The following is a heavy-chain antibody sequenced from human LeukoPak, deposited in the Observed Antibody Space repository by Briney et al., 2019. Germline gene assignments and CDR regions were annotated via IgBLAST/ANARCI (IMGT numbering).Heavy chain of an antibody. Sequence: GGSLRLSCAASGFTFSNAWMSWVRQAPGKGLEWVGRIKSKTDGGTTDYAAPVKGRFTISRDDSKNTLYLQMNSLKTEDTAVYYCARGVVPAAIGDAFDIWGQGTMVTVSS. D-gene: IGHD2-2*01. CDR2: IKSKTDGGTT. V-gene: IGHV3-15*01. J-gene: IGHJ3*02. CDR3: ARGVVPAAIGDAFDI. CDR1: GFTFSNAW.